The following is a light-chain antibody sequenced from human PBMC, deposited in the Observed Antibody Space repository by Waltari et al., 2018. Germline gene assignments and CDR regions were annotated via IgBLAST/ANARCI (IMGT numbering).Light chain of an antibody. Sequence: DIQMTQSPSSVSAFVGDRVTITSRASQSMSNGLAWYQHKPGKAPKLLVYGASDLHSGVPSRFSGSGAGTDFTLTISSLQAEDFATYYCQQVNSFPATFGGGTTVEIK. CDR1: QSMSNG. CDR3: QQVNSFPAT. V-gene: IGKV1-12*01. J-gene: IGKJ4*01. CDR2: GAS.